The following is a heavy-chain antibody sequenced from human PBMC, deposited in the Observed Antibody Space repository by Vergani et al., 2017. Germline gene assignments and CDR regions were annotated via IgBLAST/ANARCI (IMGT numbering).Heavy chain of an antibody. D-gene: IGHD3-10*01. CDR2: IYYSGST. V-gene: IGHV4-34*01. J-gene: IGHJ3*02. CDR3: ARGESLWSAFDI. CDR1: GGSFSGYY. Sequence: QVQLQQWGAGLLKPSETLSLTCAVYGGSFSGYYWSWIRQPPGKGLEWIGYIYYSGSTYYNPSLKSRVTISVDTSKNQFSLKLSSVTAADTAVYYCARGESLWSAFDIWGQGTMVTVSS.